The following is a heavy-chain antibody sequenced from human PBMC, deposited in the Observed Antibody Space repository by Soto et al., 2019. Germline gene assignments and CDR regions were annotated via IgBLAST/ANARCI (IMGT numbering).Heavy chain of an antibody. J-gene: IGHJ5*02. D-gene: IGHD6-13*01. CDR1: GGSISSYY. V-gene: IGHV4-59*01. Sequence: LSLTCTVSGGSISSYYWSWIRQPPGKGLEWIGYIYYSGSTNYNPSLKSRVTISVDTSKNQFSLKLSSVTAADTAVYYCARDAAGYSSSWPGNWFDPWGQGTLVTVSS. CDR3: ARDAAGYSSSWPGNWFDP. CDR2: IYYSGST.